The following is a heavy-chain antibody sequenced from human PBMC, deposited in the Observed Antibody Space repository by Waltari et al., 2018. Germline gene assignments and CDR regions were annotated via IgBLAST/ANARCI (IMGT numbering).Heavy chain of an antibody. CDR1: GYTFTGYY. J-gene: IGHJ4*02. CDR3: ASIGALAAATLFDY. CDR2: INPNVGGT. D-gene: IGHD2-15*01. V-gene: IGHV1-2*02. Sequence: QVQLVQSGAEVKKPGASVKVSCKASGYTFTGYYMHWVRQAPGQGLEWMGWINPNVGGTNYAQKFQGRVTMTRDTSISTAYMELSRLRSDDTAVYYCASIGALAAATLFDYWGQGTLVTVSS.